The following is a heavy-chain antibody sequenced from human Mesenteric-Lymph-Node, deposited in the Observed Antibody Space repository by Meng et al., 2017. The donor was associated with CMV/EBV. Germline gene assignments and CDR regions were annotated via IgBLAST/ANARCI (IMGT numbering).Heavy chain of an antibody. D-gene: IGHD6-13*01. CDR3: ARPLNVSWYGAFDT. J-gene: IGHJ3*02. V-gene: IGHV5-51*01. CDR1: GYSFTTHW. CDR2: IDPSDSDT. Sequence: KVSCKASGYSFTTHWIGWVRQLPGKGLEWMGIIDPSDSDTRYGPSFEGRVTIPADKSMNTAYVQWDSLRASDTAMYYCARPLNVSWYGAFDTWGQGTMVTVSS.